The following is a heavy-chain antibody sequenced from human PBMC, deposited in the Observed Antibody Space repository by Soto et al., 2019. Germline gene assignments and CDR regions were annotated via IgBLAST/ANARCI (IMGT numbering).Heavy chain of an antibody. D-gene: IGHD3-9*01. CDR3: ARDLRGRMDILTGYYSANPPPLPRY. Sequence: GASVKVSCKASGYTFTSYYMHWVRQAPGQGLEWMGIINPSGGSTSYAQKFQGRVTMTRDTSTSTVYMELSSLRSEDTAVYYCARDLRGRMDILTGYYSANPPPLPRYWGQGTLVTVSS. CDR1: GYTFTSYY. J-gene: IGHJ4*02. V-gene: IGHV1-46*01. CDR2: INPSGGST.